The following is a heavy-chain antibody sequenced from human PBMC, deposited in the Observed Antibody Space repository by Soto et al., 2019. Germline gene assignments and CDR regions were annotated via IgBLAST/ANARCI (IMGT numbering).Heavy chain of an antibody. CDR1: GYTFTSYG. D-gene: IGHD3-3*01. J-gene: IGHJ5*02. Sequence: GASVKVSCKASGYTFTSYGISWVRQAPGQGLEWMGWISAYNGNTNYAQKLQGRVTMTTDTSTSTAYMELRSLRSDDTAVYYCARDRPDFWSGYYLPRFDPWGQGTLVTVSS. V-gene: IGHV1-18*04. CDR3: ARDRPDFWSGYYLPRFDP. CDR2: ISAYNGNT.